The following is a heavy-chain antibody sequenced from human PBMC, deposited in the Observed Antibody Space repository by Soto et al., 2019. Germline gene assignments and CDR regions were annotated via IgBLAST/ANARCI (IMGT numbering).Heavy chain of an antibody. Sequence: QVQLVESGGGVVQPGRSLRLSCAASGFTFSSYGMHWVRQAPGKGLEWVAVISYDGSNKYYADSVKGRFTISRDNSKNTLYLQMNSLRAEDTAVYYCAKDHDYYDFWSGSLPALDPWGQGTLVTVSS. D-gene: IGHD3-3*01. CDR3: AKDHDYYDFWSGSLPALDP. CDR2: ISYDGSNK. CDR1: GFTFSSYG. V-gene: IGHV3-30*18. J-gene: IGHJ5*02.